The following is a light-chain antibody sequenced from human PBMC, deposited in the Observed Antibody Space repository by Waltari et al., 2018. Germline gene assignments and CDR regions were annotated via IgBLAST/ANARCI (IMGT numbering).Light chain of an antibody. CDR3: QSSDGSLTL. J-gene: IGLJ2*01. CDR2: GNT. CDR1: TSNIGAGYD. V-gene: IGLV1-40*01. Sequence: QSVLTQPPSVSGAPGQRVTISCTGGTSNIGAGYDVHWYQQLPGTAPKLLIYGNTNRPSGVPDRFSGSKSGTSASLAIAGLQAEDEGDYYCQSSDGSLTLFGGGT.